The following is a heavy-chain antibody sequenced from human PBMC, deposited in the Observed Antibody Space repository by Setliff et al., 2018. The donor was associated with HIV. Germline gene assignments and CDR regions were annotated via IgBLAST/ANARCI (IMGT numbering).Heavy chain of an antibody. V-gene: IGHV4-59*11. D-gene: IGHD3-16*01. CDR3: ARGNPLRWNAFAFDI. CDR2: MFYNGRS. CDR1: GGSISSHY. Sequence: PSETLSLTCTVSGGSISSHYWSWIRQPPGKGLEWIGYMFYNGRSNYNPSLKSRATISVDASNNRFSLKLRSVTAADTAVYYCARGNPLRWNAFAFDIWGQGTMVTVSS. J-gene: IGHJ3*02.